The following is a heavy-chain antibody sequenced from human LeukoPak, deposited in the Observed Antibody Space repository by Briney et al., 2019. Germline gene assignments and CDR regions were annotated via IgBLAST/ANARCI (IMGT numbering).Heavy chain of an antibody. CDR2: VSYSGST. CDR1: GDSFSSYF. Sequence: PSETLSLTCNVSGDSFSSYFWSWIRQPPGKGLEWIGYVSYSGSTNYNPSLKSRVTISVDTSKNQFSLKLSSVTAADTAVYYCAREPDSSGWYFDPWGQGTLVTVSS. D-gene: IGHD6-19*01. V-gene: IGHV4-59*01. CDR3: AREPDSSGWYFDP. J-gene: IGHJ5*02.